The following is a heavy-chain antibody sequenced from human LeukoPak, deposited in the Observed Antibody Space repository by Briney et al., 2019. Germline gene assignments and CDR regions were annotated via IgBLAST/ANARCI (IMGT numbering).Heavy chain of an antibody. CDR2: INHGGST. V-gene: IGHV4-34*01. J-gene: IGHJ5*02. CDR3: ARGVITMVRGVPNWFDP. Sequence: SETLSLTCAVYGGSFSGYYWSWIRQPPGKGLEWIGEINHGGSTNYNPSLKSRVTISVDTSKNQFSLKLSSVTAADTAVYYCARGVITMVRGVPNWFDPWGQGTLVTVSS. D-gene: IGHD3-10*01. CDR1: GGSFSGYY.